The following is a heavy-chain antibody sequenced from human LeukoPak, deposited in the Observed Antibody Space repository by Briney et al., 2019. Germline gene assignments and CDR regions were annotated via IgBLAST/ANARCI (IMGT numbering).Heavy chain of an antibody. Sequence: SETLSLTCTVSGGSISSHYWNWIRQPPGKGLEWIGYIYYSGSTNYNPSLKSRVTISVDTSKNQFSLKLSSVTAADTAVYYCATGGTDFTDSYFNWFDPWGQGTLVTVSS. CDR3: ATGGTDFTDSYFNWFDP. V-gene: IGHV4-59*11. CDR2: IYYSGST. CDR1: GGSISSHY. J-gene: IGHJ5*02. D-gene: IGHD2-21*02.